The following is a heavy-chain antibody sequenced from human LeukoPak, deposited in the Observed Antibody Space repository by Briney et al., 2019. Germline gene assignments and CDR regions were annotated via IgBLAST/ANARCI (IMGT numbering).Heavy chain of an antibody. D-gene: IGHD3-22*01. CDR1: GYTFTSYY. CDR3: ARPAGYYDSSGYSLDY. V-gene: IGHV1-46*01. J-gene: IGHJ4*02. CDR2: INPSGGSS. Sequence: ASVKVSCKASGYTFTSYYMHWVRQAPGQGLEWMGIINPSGGSSSYAQKFQGRVTMTRDMSTSTVYMELSSLRSEDTAVYYCARPAGYYDSSGYSLDYWGQGTLVTVSS.